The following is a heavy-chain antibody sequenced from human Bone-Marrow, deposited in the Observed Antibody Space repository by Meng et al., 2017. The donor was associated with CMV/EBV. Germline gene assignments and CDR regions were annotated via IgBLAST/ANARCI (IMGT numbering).Heavy chain of an antibody. D-gene: IGHD5-18*01. CDR2: IYYRAIT. J-gene: IGHJ4*02. V-gene: IGHV4-61*01. Sequence: VSGGSVSSGSHSWTWIRPPPGKGLEWIGYIYYRAITNYNPSLKSRVTISLDTSKNQFSLKVSSVTAADTAVYYCARDVWGYNYGVAYWGQGTLVTVSS. CDR1: GGSVSSGSHS. CDR3: ARDVWGYNYGVAY.